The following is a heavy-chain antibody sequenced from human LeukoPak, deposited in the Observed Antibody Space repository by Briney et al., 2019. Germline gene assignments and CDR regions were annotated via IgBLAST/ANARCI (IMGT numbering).Heavy chain of an antibody. CDR1: GFTVSSNY. V-gene: IGHV3-53*01. CDR3: AKLPGGIAAAERDY. CDR2: IYSGGST. Sequence: PGGSLRLSCAASGFTVSSNYMSWVRQAPGKGLEWVSVIYSGGSTYYADSVKGRFTISRDNSKNTLYLQMNSLRAEDTAVYYCAKLPGGIAAAERDYWGQGTLVTVSS. J-gene: IGHJ4*02. D-gene: IGHD6-13*01.